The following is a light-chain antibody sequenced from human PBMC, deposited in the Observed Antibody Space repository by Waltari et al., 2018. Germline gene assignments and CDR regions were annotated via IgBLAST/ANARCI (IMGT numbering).Light chain of an antibody. Sequence: QSVLTQPPSVSGAPGQRVTIPCTGSSSNIGAPYDVHWYQQLPGTAPNLLIYRNNNRPSGVPDRFSGSKSGTSASLAITGLQAEDEADYYCQSYDSSLSGVVFGGGTQLTVL. CDR3: QSYDSSLSGVV. CDR2: RNN. J-gene: IGLJ2*01. CDR1: SSNIGAPYD. V-gene: IGLV1-40*01.